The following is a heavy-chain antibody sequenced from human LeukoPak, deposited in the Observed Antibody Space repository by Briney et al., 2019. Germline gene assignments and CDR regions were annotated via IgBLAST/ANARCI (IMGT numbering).Heavy chain of an antibody. CDR1: GFTFNSYG. Sequence: GGSLRLSCAASGFTFNSYGMHWVRQAPGKGLEWVAVIWYDGSNKYYADSVKGRFTISRDNSKNTLYLQMNSLRAEDTAVYYCARDGSGRYYPLYYYYYYGMHVWGQGTTVTVSS. V-gene: IGHV3-33*01. CDR2: IWYDGSNK. J-gene: IGHJ6*02. D-gene: IGHD3-10*01. CDR3: ARDGSGRYYPLYYYYYYGMHV.